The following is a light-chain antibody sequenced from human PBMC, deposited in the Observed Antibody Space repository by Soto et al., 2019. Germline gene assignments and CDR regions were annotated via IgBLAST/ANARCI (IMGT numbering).Light chain of an antibody. V-gene: IGLV2-11*01. J-gene: IGLJ1*01. CDR3: CSYAGSYTYV. Sequence: QSALTQPRSVSGSPGQSVTIPCTGTSRDVGGYNYVSWYQQHPGKAPKLMIYDVTKRPSGVPNRFSGSKSGNTASLTISGLQAEDEADYYCCSYAGSYTYVFGTGTKLTVL. CDR2: DVT. CDR1: SRDVGGYNY.